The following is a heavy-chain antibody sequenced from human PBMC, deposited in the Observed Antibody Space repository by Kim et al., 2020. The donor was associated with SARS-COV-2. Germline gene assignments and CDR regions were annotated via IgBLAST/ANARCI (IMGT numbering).Heavy chain of an antibody. CDR2: GTT. V-gene: IGHV4-31*02. D-gene: IGHD3-10*01. Sequence: GTTYHNPSLKSRVTISVDTSKNQFSLKLSSVTAADTAVYYCAREESGDFDYWGQGTLVTVSS. CDR3: AREESGDFDY. J-gene: IGHJ4*02.